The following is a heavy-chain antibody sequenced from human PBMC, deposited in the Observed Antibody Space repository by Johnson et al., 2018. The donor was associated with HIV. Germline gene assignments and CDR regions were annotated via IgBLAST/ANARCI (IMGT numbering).Heavy chain of an antibody. D-gene: IGHD2-2*01. CDR3: ARGIPAATRGYAFDI. V-gene: IGHV3-30*03. Sequence: QVQLVESGGGVVQPGKSLTLSCVASGLSFSNFGIHWVRQAPGKGLEWVAVISYDGSNKYYTDSVRGRFTISRANSKNTLYVQMNSLRAEDTAVYYCARGIPAATRGYAFDIWGQGTMVTVSS. CDR2: ISYDGSNK. J-gene: IGHJ3*02. CDR1: GLSFSNFG.